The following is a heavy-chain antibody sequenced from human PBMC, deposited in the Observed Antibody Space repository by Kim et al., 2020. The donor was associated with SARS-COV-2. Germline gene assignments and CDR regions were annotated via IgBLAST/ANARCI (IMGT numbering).Heavy chain of an antibody. CDR3: ARVPLHYGSPLYYFDF. V-gene: IGHV3-48*01. D-gene: IGHD3-10*01. CDR2: ITTVASTI. CDR1: GFNFSNYN. J-gene: IGHJ4*02. Sequence: GGSLRLSCAASGFNFSNYNMNWVRQAPGKGLEWVAYITTVASTIYYADSVKGRFTISRDNVKNSLYLQMSSLTAEDTAVYYCARVPLHYGSPLYYFDFWGQGTLVTVSS.